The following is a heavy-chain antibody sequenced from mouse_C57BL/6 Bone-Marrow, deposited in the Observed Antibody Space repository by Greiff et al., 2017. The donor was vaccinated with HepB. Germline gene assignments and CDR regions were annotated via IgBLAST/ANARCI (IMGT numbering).Heavy chain of an antibody. CDR3: ARGGYDYDWAMDY. Sequence: VQLQQSGAELVRPGTSVKMSCKASGYTFTNYWIGWAKQRPGHGLEWIGDIYPGGGYTNYNEKFKGKATLTADKSSSTAYMQFSSLTSEASAIYYCARGGYDYDWAMDYWGQGTSVTVSS. V-gene: IGHV1-63*01. CDR2: IYPGGGYT. J-gene: IGHJ4*01. D-gene: IGHD2-4*01. CDR1: GYTFTNYW.